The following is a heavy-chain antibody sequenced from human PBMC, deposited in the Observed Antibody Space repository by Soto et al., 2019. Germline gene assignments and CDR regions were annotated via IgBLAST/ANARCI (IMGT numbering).Heavy chain of an antibody. D-gene: IGHD3-3*01. V-gene: IGHV3-23*01. CDR1: GFTFNSYA. Sequence: EVQLLESGGGLIQPGGSLRLSCAASGFTFNSYAMTWVRQAPGKGLEWVSIISSSGDGTYYVDSVKGRFTISRDNSRNTLNLQMNSLRAEDTAVYYCAKNADFGSWGMDVWGQGTTVTVSS. CDR3: AKNADFGSWGMDV. J-gene: IGHJ6*02. CDR2: ISSSGDGT.